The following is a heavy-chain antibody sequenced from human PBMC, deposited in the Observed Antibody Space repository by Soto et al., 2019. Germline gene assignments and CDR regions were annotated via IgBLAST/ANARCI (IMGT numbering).Heavy chain of an antibody. CDR1: GFTFSSYA. V-gene: IGHV3-64D*06. Sequence: GGSLKLSCSASGFTFSSYAMHWVRQAPGKGLEYVSAISSNGGSTYYADSVKGRFTISRDNSKNTLYLQMSSLRAEDTAVYYCLKDRDSSGSTGYAFDIWGQGTMVTVSS. J-gene: IGHJ3*02. CDR2: ISSNGGST. D-gene: IGHD3-22*01. CDR3: LKDRDSSGSTGYAFDI.